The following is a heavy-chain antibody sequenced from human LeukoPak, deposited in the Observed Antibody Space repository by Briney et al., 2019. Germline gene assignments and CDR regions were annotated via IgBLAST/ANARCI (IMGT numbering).Heavy chain of an antibody. J-gene: IGHJ4*01. CDR3: AWDRGYTGSSGSLDC. CDR1: GFTIRNYW. CDR2: IRTDGSIT. V-gene: IGHV3-74*01. D-gene: IGHD3-22*01. Sequence: PGGSLRLSCVDSGFTIRNYWMHWVRHAPGEGLVWVSRIRTDGSITTNADTVKGRFTFSRDNAKNTLYLQMNTLRAEDTAVYYGAWDRGYTGSSGSLDCWGERTLVTVSS.